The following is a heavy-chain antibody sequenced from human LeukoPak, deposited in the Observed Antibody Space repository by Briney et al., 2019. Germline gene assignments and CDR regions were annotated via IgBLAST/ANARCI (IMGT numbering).Heavy chain of an antibody. CDR3: ASPAQDKAMSPFDY. V-gene: IGHV1-2*02. CDR1: GYTFTCYY. CDR2: INPNSGGT. J-gene: IGHJ4*02. Sequence: ASVKVSCKASGYTFTCYYIHLVRQAPGQGLELMGWINPNSGGTNYEQKFQGRVTMTRDTSISTAYMELRRLRSDATAVYYCASPAQDKAMSPFDYWGQGTLVTVSS. D-gene: IGHD5-18*01.